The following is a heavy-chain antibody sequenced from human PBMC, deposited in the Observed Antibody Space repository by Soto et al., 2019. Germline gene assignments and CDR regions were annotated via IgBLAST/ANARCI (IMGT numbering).Heavy chain of an antibody. V-gene: IGHV3-66*01. J-gene: IGHJ4*02. D-gene: IGHD2-15*01. CDR1: GFTVTKKY. Sequence: PGDSLRLSCAGSGFTVTKKYMTWVRQAPGKGLDWVSLISSSDNTYYADSVKGRFTISRDDSKNTLYLLMNNLSAEDTSVYYCATRIIRGGLDYWGQGT. CDR2: ISSSDNT. CDR3: ATRIIRGGLDY.